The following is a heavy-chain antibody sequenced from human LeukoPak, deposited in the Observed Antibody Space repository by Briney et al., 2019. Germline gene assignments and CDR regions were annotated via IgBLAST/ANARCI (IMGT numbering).Heavy chain of an antibody. CDR2: GXNN. D-gene: IGHD2-21*02. J-gene: IGHJ6*02. CDR3: AKYCGGDCFSSHYYYYGMDV. Sequence: GXNNYYAASVTGPFTISRDNSKKTLYLQMTRLRGEDTAVYYCAKYCGGDCFSSHYYYYGMDVWGQGTAVTVSS. V-gene: IGHV3-30*02.